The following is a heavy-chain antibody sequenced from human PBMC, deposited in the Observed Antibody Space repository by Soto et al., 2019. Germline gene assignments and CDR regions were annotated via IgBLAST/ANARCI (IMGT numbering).Heavy chain of an antibody. J-gene: IGHJ6*02. V-gene: IGHV4-61*01. D-gene: IGHD2-2*01. CDR3: ARATSIPAIYYYYYGMDV. CDR2: IYYSGNT. CDR1: GASVSSGSYF. Sequence: PSETLSLTCIVSGASVSSGSYFWSWIRQPPGKGLEWIGYIYYSGNTNYNPSLKSRVTISIDTSKNQFSLRLTSVTVADTAVYYCARATSIPAIYYYYYGMDVWGQGTTVTVSS.